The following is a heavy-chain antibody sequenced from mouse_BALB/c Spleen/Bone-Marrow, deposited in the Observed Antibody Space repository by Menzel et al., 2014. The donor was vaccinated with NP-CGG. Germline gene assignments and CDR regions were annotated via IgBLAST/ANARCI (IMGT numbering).Heavy chain of an antibody. CDR2: IRNKANGYTT. V-gene: IGHV7-3*02. CDR3: ARDDYYAMDY. Sequence: EVKVVESGGGLVQPGGSLRLSCAPSGFTFTDYYMSWVRQPPGKALEWLGFIRNKANGYTTEYSASVKGRFTISRDNSQSILYLQMNTLRAEDSATYYCARDDYYAMDYWGQGTSVTVSS. CDR1: GFTFTDYY. J-gene: IGHJ4*01.